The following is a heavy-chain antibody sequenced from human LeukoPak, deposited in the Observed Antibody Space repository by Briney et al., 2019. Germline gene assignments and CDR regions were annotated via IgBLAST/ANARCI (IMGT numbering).Heavy chain of an antibody. Sequence: SETLSLTCAVYGGSFSGYYWSWIRQPPGKGLEWIGEINHSGSTNYNPSLKSRVTISVDTSKNQFSLKLSSVTAADTAVYYCARDPRGFDYWGQGTPVTVSS. CDR1: GGSFSGYY. CDR3: ARDPRGFDY. J-gene: IGHJ4*02. CDR2: INHSGST. V-gene: IGHV4-34*01.